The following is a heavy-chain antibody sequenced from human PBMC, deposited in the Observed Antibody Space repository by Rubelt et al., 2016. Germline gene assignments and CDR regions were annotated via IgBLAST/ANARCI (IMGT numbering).Heavy chain of an antibody. CDR2: ISGSGGST. V-gene: IGHV3-23*01. D-gene: IGHD3-16*01. Sequence: EVQLLESGGGLVQPGGSLRLSCAASGFTFSSYAMSWVRQAPGKGLEWVSAISGSGGSTYYADFVKGRFTISRDNSKNTLCLQMNSLRAEDTAVYYCAKDLRYAPWYFDLWGRGTLVTVSS. CDR3: AKDLRYAPWYFDL. J-gene: IGHJ2*01. CDR1: GFTFSSYA.